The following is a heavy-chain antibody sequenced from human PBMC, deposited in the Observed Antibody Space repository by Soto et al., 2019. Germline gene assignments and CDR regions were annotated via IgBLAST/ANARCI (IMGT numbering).Heavy chain of an antibody. D-gene: IGHD1-1*01. Sequence: GGSLRLSCAASGFAFSNYAMSWVRQAPGKGLEWVSTLGIADDSSYYADFVTGRFTISRNNSKNTLYLQMSSLRADDTAVYYCAKGSRLEQRFDPWGQGTLVTVSS. CDR3: AKGSRLEQRFDP. J-gene: IGHJ5*02. CDR1: GFAFSNYA. V-gene: IGHV3-23*01. CDR2: LGIADDSS.